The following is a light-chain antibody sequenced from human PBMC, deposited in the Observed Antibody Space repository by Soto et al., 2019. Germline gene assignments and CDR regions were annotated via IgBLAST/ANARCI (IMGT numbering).Light chain of an antibody. Sequence: QSVLTQPASVSGSPGQSITISCTGTSSDIGGYNDVSWYQQHPGTAPKLMIYNVNNRPSGVSHRFSGSKSGNTASLTISGLQAEDAGHYYCSSFTSTNTVLFGGGTKLTVL. CDR1: SSDIGGYND. CDR3: SSFTSTNTVL. CDR2: NVN. V-gene: IGLV2-14*01. J-gene: IGLJ2*01.